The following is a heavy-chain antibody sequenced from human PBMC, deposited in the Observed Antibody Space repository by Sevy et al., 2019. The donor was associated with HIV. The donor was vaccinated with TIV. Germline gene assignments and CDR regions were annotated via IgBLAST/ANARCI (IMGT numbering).Heavy chain of an antibody. CDR2: ISSASSYI. CDR1: GFTFNYHF. D-gene: IGHD3-10*01. J-gene: IGHJ4*02. V-gene: IGHV3-21*01. Sequence: GGSLRLSCAASGFTFNYHFMNWVRQVPGKGLEWVSYISSASSYINYSDSVKRRFTISRDNAKNLVFLEMNNLRPEDTAVYFCARGDYYGSLYYFDYWGQGTLVTVSS. CDR3: ARGDYYGSLYYFDY.